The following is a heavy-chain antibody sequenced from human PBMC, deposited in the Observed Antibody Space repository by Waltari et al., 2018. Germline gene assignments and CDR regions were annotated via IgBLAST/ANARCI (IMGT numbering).Heavy chain of an antibody. J-gene: IGHJ4*02. CDR2: IKYDGSAT. D-gene: IGHD2-2*01. Sequence: EVQPLASGGGLVQPGGALRLSCSASGFRCRAHGMTWVRQAPGKGLEWVANIKYDGSATYHVDSVNGRFTISRDNAKNSLYLQMNDVSAEDTAIYYCARGSTGYVRVWDCWGQGTVVTVSS. CDR1: GFRCRAHG. CDR3: ARGSTGYVRVWDC. V-gene: IGHV3-7*03.